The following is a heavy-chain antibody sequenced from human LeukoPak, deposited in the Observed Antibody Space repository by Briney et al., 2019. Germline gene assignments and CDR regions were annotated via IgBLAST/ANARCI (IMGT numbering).Heavy chain of an antibody. CDR2: IKQDGSEK. J-gene: IGHJ4*02. V-gene: IGHV3-7*01. CDR3: AKTGGYNGNDPIDN. Sequence: PGGSLRLSCAASGFTFTTYWMNWVRQAPGKGLEWVANIKQDGSEKYYLDSVKGRFTISRDNAKNSLYLQMNSLRAEDTAVYYCAKTGGYNGNDPIDNWGQGTLVTVSS. CDR1: GFTFTTYW. D-gene: IGHD5-12*01.